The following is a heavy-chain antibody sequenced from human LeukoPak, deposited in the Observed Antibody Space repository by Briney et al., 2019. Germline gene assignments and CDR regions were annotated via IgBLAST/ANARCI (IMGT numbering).Heavy chain of an antibody. Sequence: PSETLSLTCTVSGGSISSYYWSWIRQPAGKGLEWIGRIYVSGSTNCNPSLESRVTISVDTSKNQFSPQLTSLTAADTAVYYCAREGQQLVPPFDYWGQGTLVTVSS. J-gene: IGHJ4*02. CDR2: IYVSGST. CDR3: AREGQQLVPPFDY. D-gene: IGHD6-6*01. CDR1: GGSISSYY. V-gene: IGHV4-4*07.